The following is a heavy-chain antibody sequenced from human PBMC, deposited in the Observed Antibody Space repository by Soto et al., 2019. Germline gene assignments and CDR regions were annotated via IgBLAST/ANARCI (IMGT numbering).Heavy chain of an antibody. V-gene: IGHV3-53*04. J-gene: IGHJ4*02. Sequence: EVQLVESGGGLVQPGGSLRLSCAASGFTVSSNYMSWVRQAPGKGLGWVSVIYSGGSTDDAASVKGRFTISRYNYKNAQSLQMIGLRAEAMGVYDCAKDDCGDTSPSDYWGQGTLVTVSS. CDR3: AKDDCGDTSPSDY. CDR1: GFTVSSNY. D-gene: IGHD4-17*01. CDR2: IYSGGST.